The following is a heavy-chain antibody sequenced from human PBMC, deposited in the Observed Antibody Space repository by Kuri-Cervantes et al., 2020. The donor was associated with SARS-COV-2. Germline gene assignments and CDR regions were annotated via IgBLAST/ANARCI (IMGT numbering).Heavy chain of an antibody. J-gene: IGHJ6*03. Sequence: GSLRLSCTVSGGSISSYYWSWIRQPPGKGLEWIGYIYYSGSTNYNPSLKSRVTISVDTSKNQFSLKLSSVTAADTAVYYCAGRGHSYGYEGYYYYMDVWGKGTTATVSS. D-gene: IGHD5-18*01. V-gene: IGHV4-59*12. CDR2: IYYSGST. CDR1: GGSISSYY. CDR3: AGRGHSYGYEGYYYYMDV.